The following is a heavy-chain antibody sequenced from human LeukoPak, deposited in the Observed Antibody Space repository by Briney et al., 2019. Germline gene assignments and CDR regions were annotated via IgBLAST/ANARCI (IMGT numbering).Heavy chain of an antibody. J-gene: IGHJ1*01. D-gene: IGHD3-22*01. CDR3: ARGAHYYDSSGSIEYFQH. Sequence: GSLRLSCAASGFTFSSYAMSWVRQAPGKGLEWVSATSGSGGSTYYADSVKGRFTISRDNSKNTLYLQMNSLRAEDTAVYYCARGAHYYDSSGSIEYFQHWGQGTLVTVSS. CDR1: GFTFSSYA. V-gene: IGHV3-23*01. CDR2: TSGSGGST.